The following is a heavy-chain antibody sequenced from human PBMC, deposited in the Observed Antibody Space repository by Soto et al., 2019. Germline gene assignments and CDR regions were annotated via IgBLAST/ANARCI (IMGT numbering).Heavy chain of an antibody. V-gene: IGHV3-48*02. CDR3: ARDFVYASDI. CDR2: IGTSSSTT. Sequence: GFMRLSRAASGFTFSRCPMNCVLHAPGKGLEWVSYIGTSSSTTYYADSVKGRFTISRDNAKNSLYLQMNSLRDEDTAMYYCARDFVYASDIWGQGTMVTVSS. J-gene: IGHJ3*02. CDR1: GFTFSRCP.